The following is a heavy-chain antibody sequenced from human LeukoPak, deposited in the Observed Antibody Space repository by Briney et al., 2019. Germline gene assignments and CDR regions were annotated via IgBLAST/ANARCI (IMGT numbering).Heavy chain of an antibody. CDR1: GFTVSSNY. J-gene: IGHJ4*01. CDR3: ARGPRTDSLDY. Sequence: PGGSLRLSCAASGFTVSSNYMSWVRQVPGKGLEWVSIIYSSGNTFYADSVKGRFTISRDNSKNTLYLQMNSLRAEDTAVYYCARGPRTDSLDYWGHGTLVTVSS. D-gene: IGHD2-15*01. CDR2: IYSSGNT. V-gene: IGHV3-53*01.